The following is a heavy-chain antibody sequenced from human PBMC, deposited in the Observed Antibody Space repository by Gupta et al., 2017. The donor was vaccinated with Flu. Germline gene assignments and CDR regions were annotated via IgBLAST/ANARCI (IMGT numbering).Heavy chain of an antibody. CDR3: ARDAVYNTVWGDFDY. J-gene: IGHJ4*02. D-gene: IGHD3-16*01. V-gene: IGHV3-23*01. CDR2: IGDTRFTT. CDR1: GFIFSNFS. Sequence: EVELLDSGGVSVQPGGSLRLSRVGSGFIFSNFSMHWVRQTPGKGLEWLSAIGDTRFTTFYANSLNGRFSISRDNSKNTLYLQMNSLGAEDSAIYYCARDAVYNTVWGDFDYWGRGTLVTVSS.